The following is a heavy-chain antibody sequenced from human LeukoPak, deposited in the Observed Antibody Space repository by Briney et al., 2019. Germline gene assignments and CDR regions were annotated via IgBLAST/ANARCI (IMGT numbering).Heavy chain of an antibody. D-gene: IGHD3-22*01. CDR2: IKQDGSEK. V-gene: IGHV3-7*01. CDR1: GFTFSSYW. CDR3: ARDSYYYDSSGPLNAY. J-gene: IGHJ4*02. Sequence: TGGSLRLSCAASGFTFSSYWMSWVRQAPGKGLEWVANIKQDGSEKYYVDSVKGRFTISRDNAKNSLYLQMNSLRAEDTAVYYCARDSYYYDSSGPLNAYWGQGTLVTVSS.